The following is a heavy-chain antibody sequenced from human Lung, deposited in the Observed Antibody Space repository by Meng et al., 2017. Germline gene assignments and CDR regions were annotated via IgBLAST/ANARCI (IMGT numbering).Heavy chain of an antibody. CDR2: IDPKSGDT. CDR1: GYNFPDYW. Sequence: QVERVQSGAEVKNPGASGKVSRKSSGYNFPDYWLHGVRRAPGQGLEWMGRIDPKSGDTHYAQRFQGRVTMTGDTSISTAYMELSGLRSDDTAMYYCVRDEDISSAGKLFGDYWGQGTLVTVSS. CDR3: VRDEDISSAGKLFGDY. V-gene: IGHV1-2*06. D-gene: IGHD6-13*01. J-gene: IGHJ4*02.